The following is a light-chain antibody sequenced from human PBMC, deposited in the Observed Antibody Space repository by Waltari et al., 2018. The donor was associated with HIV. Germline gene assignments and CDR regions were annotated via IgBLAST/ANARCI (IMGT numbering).Light chain of an antibody. CDR2: RGS. CDR3: QQYHNWPPYT. Sequence: EIVMTQSPATLSVSAGESVTLPCRASQSVSINVAWYQQRTGQRPRLLIIRGSSSATNGPARFSGGGSGTEFTLSISSLQSEDFAVYYCQQYHNWPPYTFGQGTKLELK. V-gene: IGKV3D-15*01. J-gene: IGKJ2*01. CDR1: QSVSIN.